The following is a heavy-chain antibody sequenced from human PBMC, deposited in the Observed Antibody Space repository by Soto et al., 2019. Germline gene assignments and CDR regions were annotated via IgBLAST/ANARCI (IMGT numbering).Heavy chain of an antibody. J-gene: IGHJ4*02. D-gene: IGHD2-2*01. CDR2: ISDSGAT. Sequence: QPGGSLRLSCAASGFTFNNYAMNWVRQAPGKGLEWVSTISDSGATYYADSVKGRFTISRDNSKNTLYLQMSILRVEDTAIYFCAKGVDGPHCTRTSCLFYYDYWGQGTLVTVSS. CDR3: AKGVDGPHCTRTSCLFYYDY. V-gene: IGHV3-23*01. CDR1: GFTFNNYA.